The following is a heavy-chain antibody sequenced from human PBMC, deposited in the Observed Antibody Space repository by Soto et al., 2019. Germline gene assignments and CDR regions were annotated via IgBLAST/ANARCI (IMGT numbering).Heavy chain of an antibody. Sequence: ASVKVSCKASGFTFTSYVINWVRQAPGQGLEWMGWISVYNGNTNSAQKFQNRVTMTTDTSTTTAFMELRSLSSDDTSGYYCARGNTVIDYRGQRSSVT. CDR3: ARGNTVIDY. J-gene: IGHJ4*02. D-gene: IGHD2-2*02. CDR1: GFTFTSYV. CDR2: ISVYNGNT. V-gene: IGHV1-18*01.